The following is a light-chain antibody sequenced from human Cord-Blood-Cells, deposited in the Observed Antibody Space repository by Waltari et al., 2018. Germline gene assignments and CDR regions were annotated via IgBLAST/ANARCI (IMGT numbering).Light chain of an antibody. Sequence: QSALTQPLSASGSPGQSVTISCTGTSSDVGGYNYVSWYQQHPGKAPKLMIYEVSKRPSGVPDRFIGSKSGNTASLTVSGLQAEDEADYYCSSYAGSNNLVFGGGTKLTVL. CDR3: SSYAGSNNLV. CDR1: SSDVGGYNY. J-gene: IGLJ3*02. V-gene: IGLV2-8*01. CDR2: EVS.